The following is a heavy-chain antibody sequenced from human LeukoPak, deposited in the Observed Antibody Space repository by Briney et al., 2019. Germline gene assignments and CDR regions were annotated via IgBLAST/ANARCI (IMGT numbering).Heavy chain of an antibody. CDR1: GDNVSSNGVS. V-gene: IGHV6-1*01. Sequence: SQTLSLTCGISGDNVSSNGVSWNWVRQSPSRGLEWLGRTYYRSKWYNDYAISVRSRITINPDTSKNQFSLQLSSVTPEDTAVYYCARDWGTLTDGFDIWGQGTMVIVSS. CDR3: ARDWGTLTDGFDI. CDR2: TYYRSKWYN. D-gene: IGHD3-16*01. J-gene: IGHJ3*02.